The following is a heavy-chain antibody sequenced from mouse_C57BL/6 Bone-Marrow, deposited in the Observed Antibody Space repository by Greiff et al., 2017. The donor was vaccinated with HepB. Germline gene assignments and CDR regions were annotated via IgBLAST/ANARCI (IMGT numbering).Heavy chain of an antibody. Sequence: VQVVESGPGLVQPSQSLSITCTVSGFSLTSYGVHWVRQSPGKGLEWLGVIWSGGSTDYNAAFISRLSISKDNSKSQVFFKMNSLQADDTAIYYCARNYANYYGSSYYAMDYWGQGTSVTVSS. CDR1: GFSLTSYG. CDR3: ARNYANYYGSSYYAMDY. CDR2: IWSGGST. V-gene: IGHV2-2*01. J-gene: IGHJ4*01. D-gene: IGHD1-1*01.